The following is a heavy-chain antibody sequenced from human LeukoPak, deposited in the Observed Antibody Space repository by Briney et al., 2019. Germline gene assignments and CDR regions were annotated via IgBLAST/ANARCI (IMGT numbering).Heavy chain of an antibody. V-gene: IGHV1-8*01. J-gene: IGHJ4*02. D-gene: IGHD3-10*01. CDR3: ARGRFPGSGSYYNSFDY. Sequence: ASVKVSCKASGYTFTSYDINWVRQATGQGLEWKGWMNPNSGNTGYAQKFQGRVTMTRNTSISTAYMELSSLRSEDTAVYYCARGRFPGSGSYYNSFDYYGQGTLVTVSS. CDR1: GYTFTSYD. CDR2: MNPNSGNT.